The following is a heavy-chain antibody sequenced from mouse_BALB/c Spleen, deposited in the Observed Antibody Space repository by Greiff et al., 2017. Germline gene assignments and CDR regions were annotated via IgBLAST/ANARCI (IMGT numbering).Heavy chain of an antibody. V-gene: IGHV5-17*02. CDR1: GFTFSSFG. D-gene: IGHD1-1*01. CDR3: ARLGYGSSYGFAY. CDR2: ISSGSSTI. Sequence: EVHLVESGGGLVQPGGSRKLSCAASGFTFSSFGMHWVRQAPEKGLEWVAYISSGSSTIYYADTVKGRFTISRDNPKNTLFLQMTSLRSEDTAMYYCARLGYGSSYGFAYWGQGTLVTVAA. J-gene: IGHJ3*01.